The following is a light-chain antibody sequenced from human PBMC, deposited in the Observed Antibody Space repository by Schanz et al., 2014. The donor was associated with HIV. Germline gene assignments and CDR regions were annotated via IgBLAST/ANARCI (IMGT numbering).Light chain of an antibody. CDR2: GAS. CDR3: QQYGSSPL. Sequence: EIVMTQSPVTLSVSPGERATLSCRASQSVRTNLAWYQQKRGQAPRLLIYGASSRATGIPDRFSGSGSGTDFTLTISRLEPEDFAVYYCQQYGSSPLFGQGTKVEIK. J-gene: IGKJ1*01. V-gene: IGKV3-20*01. CDR1: QSVRTN.